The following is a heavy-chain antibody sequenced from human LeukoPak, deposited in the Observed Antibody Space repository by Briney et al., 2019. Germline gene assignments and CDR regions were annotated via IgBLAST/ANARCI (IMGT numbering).Heavy chain of an antibody. CDR1: GFTFSSYS. D-gene: IGHD4-17*01. Sequence: GGSLRLSCAASGFTFSSYSMNRVRQAPGKGLEWVSSISSSSSYIYYADSVKGRFTISRDNAKNTLYLQMNSLRAEDTAVYYCAREAPFTVTTHSAFDYWGQGTLVTVSS. V-gene: IGHV3-21*01. CDR3: AREAPFTVTTHSAFDY. CDR2: ISSSSSYI. J-gene: IGHJ4*02.